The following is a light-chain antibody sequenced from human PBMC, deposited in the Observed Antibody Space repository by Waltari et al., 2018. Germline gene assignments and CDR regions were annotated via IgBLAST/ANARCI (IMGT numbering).Light chain of an antibody. V-gene: IGKV3-20*01. Sequence: EIVLTQSPGTLSLSPGERVTLYCRASQSISSNYLAWYQQKPGQAPRLLLYGASNRATGIPNRFSGSGSGTAFSLTVSRLEPEDFAVYYCLQYGSSPWTFGRGTKVEIK. CDR3: LQYGSSPWT. CDR2: GAS. J-gene: IGKJ1*01. CDR1: QSISSNY.